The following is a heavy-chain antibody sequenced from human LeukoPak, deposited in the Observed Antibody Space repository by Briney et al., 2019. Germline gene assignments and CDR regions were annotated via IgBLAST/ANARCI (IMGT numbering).Heavy chain of an antibody. CDR3: ARDPHPLDHYYDSSDGMDV. Sequence: GGSLRLSCAASGFTFSSYEMNWVRQAPGKGLEWVSYISSSGSTIYYADSVKGRFTISRDNAKNSLYLQMNSLRAEDTAVYYCARDPHPLDHYYDSSDGMDVWGQGTTVTVSS. V-gene: IGHV3-48*03. CDR2: ISSSGSTI. CDR1: GFTFSSYE. J-gene: IGHJ6*02. D-gene: IGHD3-22*01.